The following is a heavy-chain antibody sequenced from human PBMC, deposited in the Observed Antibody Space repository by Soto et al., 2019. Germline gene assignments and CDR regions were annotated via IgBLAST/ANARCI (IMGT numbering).Heavy chain of an antibody. Sequence: SETLSLTCAVSGGSISSGGYSWSWIRQPPGKGLEWIGYIYHSGSTYYNPSLKSRVTIPVDRSKNQFSLKLSSVTAADTAVYYCACFCCKLEVHRAFYICGQGTTVTVSS. CDR1: GGSISSGGYS. CDR2: IYHSGST. V-gene: IGHV4-30-2*01. CDR3: ACFCCKLEVHRAFYI. D-gene: IGHD6-13*01. J-gene: IGHJ3*02.